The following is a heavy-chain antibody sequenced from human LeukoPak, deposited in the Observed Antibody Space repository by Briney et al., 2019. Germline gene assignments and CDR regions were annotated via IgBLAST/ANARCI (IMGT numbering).Heavy chain of an antibody. CDR3: ARRAMTERGHSYGLDY. D-gene: IGHD5-18*01. J-gene: IGHJ4*02. CDR2: VAHDEKTI. V-gene: IGHV3-30*03. Sequence: GGSLRLSCVASGFTFTGHSMHWVRQAPGKGLEWVAVVAHDEKTIFYADSLKGRFTVSRDNSKNTVYLQMNSLRDEDTAVYYCARRAMTERGHSYGLDYWGQGTLVTVSS. CDR1: GFTFTGHS.